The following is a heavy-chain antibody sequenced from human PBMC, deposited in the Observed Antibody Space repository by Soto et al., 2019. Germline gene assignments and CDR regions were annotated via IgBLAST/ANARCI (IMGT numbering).Heavy chain of an antibody. Sequence: LRLSCAASGFTFSSYSMNWVRQAPGKGLEWVSSISSSSSYIYYADSVKGRFTISRDNAKNSLYLQMNSLRAEDTAVYYCARDRSPPHYGMDVWGQGTTVTASS. CDR2: ISSSSSYI. V-gene: IGHV3-21*01. CDR1: GFTFSSYS. CDR3: ARDRSPPHYGMDV. J-gene: IGHJ6*02. D-gene: IGHD1-26*01.